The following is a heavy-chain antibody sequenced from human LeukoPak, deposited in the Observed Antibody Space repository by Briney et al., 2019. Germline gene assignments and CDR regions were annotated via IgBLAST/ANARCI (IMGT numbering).Heavy chain of an antibody. D-gene: IGHD2-15*01. Sequence: SVKVSCKASGYIFTNYYIHWVRQAPGQGLEWMGRIIPILGTANYAQKFQGRVTITADESTSTAYMELSSLRSEDTAVYYCARDRVGYCSGGSCYLDAFDIWGQGTMVTVSS. J-gene: IGHJ3*02. CDR1: GYIFTNYY. CDR2: IIPILGTA. CDR3: ARDRVGYCSGGSCYLDAFDI. V-gene: IGHV1-69*11.